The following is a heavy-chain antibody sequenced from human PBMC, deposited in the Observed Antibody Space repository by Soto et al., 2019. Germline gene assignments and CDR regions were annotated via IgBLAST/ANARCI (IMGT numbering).Heavy chain of an antibody. CDR3: ARRRGTSGWFWFDP. CDR1: GYTFTNYG. CDR2: ISAGNDNT. J-gene: IGHJ5*02. Sequence: ASVKVSCKASGYTFTNYGISWVRQAPGQGLEWMGWISAGNDNTKYAQKLQGRVTMTTDTSTSTAYMELRSLRSDDTAVYYCARRRGTSGWFWFDPWGQGTLVTVSS. D-gene: IGHD6-19*01. V-gene: IGHV1-18*01.